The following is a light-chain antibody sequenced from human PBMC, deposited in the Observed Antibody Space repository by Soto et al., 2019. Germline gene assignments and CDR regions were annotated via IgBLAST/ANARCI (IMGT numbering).Light chain of an antibody. CDR3: SSFVGPYTYV. CDR1: SSDVGGYDY. V-gene: IGLV2-11*01. J-gene: IGLJ1*01. Sequence: QSVLTQPRSVSXXPGQSVTISCTGTSSDVGGYDYVSWYQHHPGKAPKVTIYDVSKRPSGVPDRFSGSKSGNTASLTISGLQADDEADYYCSSFVGPYTYVFGTGTKLTVL. CDR2: DVS.